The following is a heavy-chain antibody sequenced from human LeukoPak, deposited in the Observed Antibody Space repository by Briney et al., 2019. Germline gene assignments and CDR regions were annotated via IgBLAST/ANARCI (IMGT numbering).Heavy chain of an antibody. Sequence: GGSLRLSCAASGFTFSYYAMSWVRQAPGKGLEWVSDISGSDGSTYYADSGKGRFTISRDNSKNTLYLQMNSLRAEDTAVYYCAKTADSSGHNWFDPWGQGTLVTVSS. CDR2: ISGSDGST. D-gene: IGHD6-19*01. CDR1: GFTFSYYA. CDR3: AKTADSSGHNWFDP. V-gene: IGHV3-23*01. J-gene: IGHJ5*02.